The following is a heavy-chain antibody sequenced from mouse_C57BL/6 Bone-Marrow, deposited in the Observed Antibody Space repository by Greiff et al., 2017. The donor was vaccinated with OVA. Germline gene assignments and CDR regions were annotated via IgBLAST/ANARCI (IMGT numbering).Heavy chain of an antibody. J-gene: IGHJ1*03. Sequence: VKLQESGAELVRPGASVKLSCKASGYTFTDYYINWVKQRPGQGLEWIARIYPGSGNTYYNEKFKGKATLTAEKSSSTAYMQLSSLTSEDSAVYFCARSGYYGSSRGYFDVWGTGTTVTVSS. CDR1: GYTFTDYY. CDR3: ARSGYYGSSRGYFDV. D-gene: IGHD1-1*01. CDR2: IYPGSGNT. V-gene: IGHV1-76*01.